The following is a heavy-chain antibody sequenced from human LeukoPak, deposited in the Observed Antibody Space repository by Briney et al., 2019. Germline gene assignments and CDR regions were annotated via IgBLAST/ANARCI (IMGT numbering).Heavy chain of an antibody. D-gene: IGHD2/OR15-2a*01. J-gene: IGHJ4*02. CDR2: ISGSGGST. V-gene: IGHV3-23*01. CDR3: ARGRIIRGYFDY. CDR1: GFTFSSYA. Sequence: SGGSLRLSCAASGFTFSSYAMSWVRQAPGKGLEWVSAISGSGGSTYYADSVKGRFTISRDNSKNTLYLQMNSLRAEDTALYYCARGRIIRGYFDYWGQGTLVTVSS.